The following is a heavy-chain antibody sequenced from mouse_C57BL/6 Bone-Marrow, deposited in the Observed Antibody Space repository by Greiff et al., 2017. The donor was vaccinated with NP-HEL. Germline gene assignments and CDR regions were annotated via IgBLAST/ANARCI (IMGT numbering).Heavy chain of an antibody. CDR3: AREDYYGSGFAY. Sequence: EVQLQQSGPELVKPGASVKISCKASGYTFTDYYMNWVKQSHGKSLEWIGDINPNNGGTSYNQKFKGKATLTVDKSSSTAYMELRSLTSEDSAVYYCAREDYYGSGFAYWGQGTLVTVSA. CDR1: GYTFTDYY. CDR2: INPNNGGT. D-gene: IGHD1-1*01. J-gene: IGHJ3*01. V-gene: IGHV1-26*01.